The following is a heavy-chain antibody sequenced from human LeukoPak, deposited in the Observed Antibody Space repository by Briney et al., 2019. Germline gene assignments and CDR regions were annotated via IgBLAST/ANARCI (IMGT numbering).Heavy chain of an antibody. J-gene: IGHJ3*02. CDR2: INPNSGGT. CDR3: ARGLGYDFWSGFDHAFDI. CDR1: GYTFTGYY. V-gene: IGHV1-2*02. D-gene: IGHD3-3*01. Sequence: ASVKVSCKASGYTFTGYYMHWVRQAPGQGLEWTGWINPNSGGTNYAQKFQGRVTMTRDTSISTAYMELSRLRSDDTAVYYCARGLGYDFWSGFDHAFDIWGQGTMVTVSS.